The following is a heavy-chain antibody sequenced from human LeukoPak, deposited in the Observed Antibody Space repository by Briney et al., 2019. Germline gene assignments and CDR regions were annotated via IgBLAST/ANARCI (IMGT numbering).Heavy chain of an antibody. Sequence: ASVKVSCKASGYTFTSYDINWVRQATGQGLEWMGWISAYNGNTNYAQKLQGRVTMTTDTSTSTAYMELRSLRSDDTAVYYCARDWSGTWFDPWGQGTLVTVSS. CDR2: ISAYNGNT. D-gene: IGHD1-1*01. V-gene: IGHV1-18*01. CDR1: GYTFTSYD. J-gene: IGHJ5*02. CDR3: ARDWSGTWFDP.